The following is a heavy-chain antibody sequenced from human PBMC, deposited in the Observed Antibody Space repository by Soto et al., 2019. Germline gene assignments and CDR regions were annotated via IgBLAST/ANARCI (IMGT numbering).Heavy chain of an antibody. CDR2: ISTGSSYI. CDR1: GFTFSSFS. V-gene: IGHV3-21*01. D-gene: IGHD5-12*01. J-gene: IGHJ4*02. CDR3: ARRGYSGYDLSLDY. Sequence: LRLSCAASGFTFSSFSMNWVRQAPGKGLEWVSSISTGSSYIYYADSVKGRFTISRDNAKNSLYLQMNSLRAEDTAVYYCARRGYSGYDLSLDYWGQGTLVTVSS.